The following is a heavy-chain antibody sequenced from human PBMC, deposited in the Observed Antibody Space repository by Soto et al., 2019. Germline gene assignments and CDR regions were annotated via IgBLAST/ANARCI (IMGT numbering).Heavy chain of an antibody. CDR1: GFTFSRYS. CDR3: ARESEDLTSNFDY. J-gene: IGHJ4*02. V-gene: IGHV3-21*01. Sequence: PSETLSLSCAASGFTFSRYSMNWVRQAPGKGLEWVSSISSTTNYIYYADSMKGRFTVSRDNAKNSVYLDMNSLSAEDTAVYYCARESEDLTSNFDYWGQGTLVTVSS. CDR2: ISSTTNYI.